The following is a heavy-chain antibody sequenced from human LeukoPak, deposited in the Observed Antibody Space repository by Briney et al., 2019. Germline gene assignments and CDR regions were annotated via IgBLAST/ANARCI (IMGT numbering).Heavy chain of an antibody. J-gene: IGHJ3*02. Sequence: GASVKVSCKASGYTFTSYAMNWVRQAPGQGLEWMGWINTNTGNPTYAQGFTGRFVFSLDTSVSTAYLQISSLKAEDTAVYYCARVHGPGPGSSGWSDAFDIWGQGTMVTVSS. D-gene: IGHD6-19*01. CDR3: ARVHGPGPGSSGWSDAFDI. CDR2: INTNTGNP. V-gene: IGHV7-4-1*02. CDR1: GYTFTSYA.